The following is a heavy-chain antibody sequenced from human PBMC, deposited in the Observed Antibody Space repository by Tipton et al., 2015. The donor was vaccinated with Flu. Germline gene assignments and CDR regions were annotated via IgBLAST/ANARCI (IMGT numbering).Heavy chain of an antibody. CDR2: VHTSGST. CDR1: GGSISSGNYF. CDR3: ARHIEGYSGYENGFDP. V-gene: IGHV4-61*02. J-gene: IGHJ5*02. D-gene: IGHD5-12*01. Sequence: TLSLTCTVSGGSISSGNYFWNWIRQPAGKGLEWIGRVHTSGSTNYNPSLKSRVTMSVDMANNQFSLRLNSVTAADTAVYYCARHIEGYSGYENGFDPWGPGILVTVSS.